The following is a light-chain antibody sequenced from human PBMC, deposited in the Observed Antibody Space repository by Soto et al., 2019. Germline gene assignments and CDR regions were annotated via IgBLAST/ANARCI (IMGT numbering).Light chain of an antibody. J-gene: IGKJ4*01. CDR2: GAS. CDR1: QSVSSSY. CDR3: QQYGRSAA. Sequence: EIVLTQSPGTLSLSPGERATLSCRASQSVSSSYLAWYQQKPGQAPRLLIYGASSRATGIPDRFSGSGSGTDFTLTISRLEPEDFAVYDCQQYGRSAAFGGGTKVEIK. V-gene: IGKV3-20*01.